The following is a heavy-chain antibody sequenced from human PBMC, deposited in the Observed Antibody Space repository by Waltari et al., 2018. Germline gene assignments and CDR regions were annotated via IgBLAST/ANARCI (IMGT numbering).Heavy chain of an antibody. CDR2: IYYSGST. CDR3: ARHDLYSSRKFDP. V-gene: IGHV4-39*01. D-gene: IGHD6-13*01. CDR1: GGSIRSDSYY. Sequence: QLQLQESGPGLVKPSATLSLTCTVSGGSIRSDSYYWAWSRQAPGKGLDWIGSIYYSGSTYYNPSLKSRVTISVDTSKNQFSLKLSSVTAADTALYFCARHDLYSSRKFDPWGQGTLVTVSS. J-gene: IGHJ5*02.